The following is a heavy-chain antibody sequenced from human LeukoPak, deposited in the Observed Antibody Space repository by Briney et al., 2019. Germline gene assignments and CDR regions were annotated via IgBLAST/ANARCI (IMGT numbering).Heavy chain of an antibody. Sequence: ASVKVSCKASGYTFTSYYMHWVRQAPGQGLEWMGIVNPSGGSTSYAQKFQGRVTMTRDTSTSTVYMELSSLRSEDTAVYYCARGLRDGSSGYYRTPAYWGQGTLVTVSS. CDR1: GYTFTSYY. D-gene: IGHD3-22*01. CDR2: VNPSGGST. J-gene: IGHJ4*02. V-gene: IGHV1-46*01. CDR3: ARGLRDGSSGYYRTPAY.